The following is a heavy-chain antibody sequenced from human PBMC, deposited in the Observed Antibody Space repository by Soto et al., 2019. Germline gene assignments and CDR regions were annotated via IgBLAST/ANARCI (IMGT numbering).Heavy chain of an antibody. J-gene: IGHJ4*02. D-gene: IGHD6-13*01. CDR2: ISSSSSTI. CDR1: GFTFSSYS. CDR3: AREVRRLAAAGFFDY. V-gene: IGHV3-48*02. Sequence: GGSLRLSCAASGFTFSSYSMNWVRQAPGKGLEWVSYISSSSSTIYYADSVKGRFTISRDNAKNSLYLQMNSLRDEDTAVYYCAREVRRLAAAGFFDYWGQGTMVTV.